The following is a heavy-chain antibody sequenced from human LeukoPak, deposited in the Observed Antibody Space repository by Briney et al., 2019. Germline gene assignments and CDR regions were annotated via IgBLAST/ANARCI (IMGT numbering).Heavy chain of an antibody. CDR3: AKSLMYSSGWYYYYGMDV. CDR1: GFTFSHAW. CDR2: ISYDGSNK. V-gene: IGHV3-30*18. J-gene: IGHJ6*02. Sequence: PGGSLRLSCAASGFTFSHAWMTWVRQAPGKGLEWVAVISYDGSNKYYADSVKGRFTISRDNSKNTLYLQMNSLRAEDTAVYYCAKSLMYSSGWYYYYGMDVWGQGTTVTVSS. D-gene: IGHD6-19*01.